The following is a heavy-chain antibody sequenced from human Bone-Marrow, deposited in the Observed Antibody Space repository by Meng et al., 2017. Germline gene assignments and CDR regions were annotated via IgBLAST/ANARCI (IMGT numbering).Heavy chain of an antibody. Sequence: QGQAQLWGAGLLKPSETLPLTCAVYGGSFSGYYWSWIRQPPGKGLEWIGEINHSGSTNYNPSLKSRVTISVDTSKNQFSLKLSSVTAADTAVYYCARGRVTTVTTPNWYFDLWGRGTLVTVSS. V-gene: IGHV4-34*01. CDR1: GGSFSGYY. J-gene: IGHJ2*01. CDR3: ARGRVTTVTTPNWYFDL. D-gene: IGHD4-17*01. CDR2: INHSGST.